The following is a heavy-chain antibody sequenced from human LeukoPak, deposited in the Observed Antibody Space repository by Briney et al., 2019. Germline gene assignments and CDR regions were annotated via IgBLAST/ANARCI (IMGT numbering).Heavy chain of an antibody. CDR1: GGSISSSSYY. Sequence: SETLSLTRTVSGGSISSSSYYWGWIRQPPGKGLEWIGSIYYSGSTYYNPSLKSRVTISVDTSKNQFSLKLSSVTAADTAVYYCARLVYGDYVFDYWGQGTLVTVSS. D-gene: IGHD4-17*01. J-gene: IGHJ4*02. CDR2: IYYSGST. V-gene: IGHV4-39*01. CDR3: ARLVYGDYVFDY.